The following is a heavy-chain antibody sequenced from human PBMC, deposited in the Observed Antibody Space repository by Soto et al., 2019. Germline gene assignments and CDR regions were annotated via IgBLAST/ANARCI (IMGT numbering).Heavy chain of an antibody. Sequence: QVQLVESGGGVVQPGRSLRLSCAASGFTFSNYGMHWVRQAPGKGLEWVAVIWNDGSNRYHADSVKDRFTISRDNSKNLLYLQMNSLRADEKAVYYCGRDDEYSGYGMDVWGQGTTVTVS. CDR2: IWNDGSNR. CDR3: GRDDEYSGYGMDV. V-gene: IGHV3-33*01. CDR1: GFTFSNYG. D-gene: IGHD3-10*01. J-gene: IGHJ6*02.